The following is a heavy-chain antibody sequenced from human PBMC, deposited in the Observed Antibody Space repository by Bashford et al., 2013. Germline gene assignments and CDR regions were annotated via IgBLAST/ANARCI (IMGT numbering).Heavy chain of an antibody. CDR3: AKDSSGISYSFDY. CDR1: GFTFSSYG. D-gene: IGHD1-26*01. CDR2: ISYDGTNK. Sequence: GSLRLSCAGSGFTFSSYGMHWVRQAPGKGLEWVALISYDGTNKNYADSVKGRFTISRDNSKHTLYLQMNSLRAEDTAVYYCAKDSSGISYSFDYWGQGTLVTVSS. J-gene: IGHJ4*02. V-gene: IGHV3-30*18.